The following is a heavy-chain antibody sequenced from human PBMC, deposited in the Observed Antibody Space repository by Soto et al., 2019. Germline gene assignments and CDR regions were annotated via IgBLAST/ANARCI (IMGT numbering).Heavy chain of an antibody. Sequence: QVQLVQSGAEVKKPGASVKVSCKASGYTFTSYGISWGRQAPGQGLEWMGWISAYNGNKKDTQKLQGRVTMTTDTSTSTADMELRSLRSDDTAVYYCAREPKYFDYWGQGTLVTVSS. J-gene: IGHJ4*02. CDR2: ISAYNGNK. V-gene: IGHV1-18*01. CDR3: AREPKYFDY. CDR1: GYTFTSYG.